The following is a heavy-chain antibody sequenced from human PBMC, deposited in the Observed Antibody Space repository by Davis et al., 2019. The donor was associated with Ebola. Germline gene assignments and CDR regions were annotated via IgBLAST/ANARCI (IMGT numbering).Heavy chain of an antibody. Sequence: GESLKISCAASGFTFSSYWMSWVRQAPGKGLEWISYITSSSLIHLADSVRGRFTISRDNARNSLYLQLNSLRDEDTAVYYCAREARYAIGVNDYWGQGTLVTVSS. D-gene: IGHD3-3*01. CDR3: AREARYAIGVNDY. J-gene: IGHJ4*02. CDR2: ITSSSLI. V-gene: IGHV3-48*02. CDR1: GFTFSSYW.